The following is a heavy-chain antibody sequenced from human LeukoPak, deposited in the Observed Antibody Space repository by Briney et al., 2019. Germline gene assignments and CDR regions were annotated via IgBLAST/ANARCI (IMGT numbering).Heavy chain of an antibody. Sequence: GGSLRLSCAASGFTFSSYSMNWVRQAPGKGLEWVSYISSASNTIYYADPVKGRFTISRDNAKNSLYLQMNSLRAEDTAMYYCARDGWFGDYNWFDPWGQGTLVTVSS. V-gene: IGHV3-48*01. CDR3: ARDGWFGDYNWFDP. CDR1: GFTFSSYS. D-gene: IGHD3-10*01. CDR2: ISSASNTI. J-gene: IGHJ5*02.